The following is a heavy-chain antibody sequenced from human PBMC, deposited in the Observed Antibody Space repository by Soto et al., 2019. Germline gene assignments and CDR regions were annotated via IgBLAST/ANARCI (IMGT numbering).Heavy chain of an antibody. V-gene: IGHV6-1*01. CDR3: AREGRLAASIFHNWFDP. CDR2: TYYRSKWFN. J-gene: IGHJ5*02. CDR1: GDSASNNSAA. D-gene: IGHD3-3*02. Sequence: PSQTLSLTCAISGDSASNNSAAWNWIRQSPSRGLEWLGRTYYRSKWFNNYALSVKGRITINPDTSKNQFSLQLNSVTPEDTAVYYCAREGRLAASIFHNWFDPWGQGTLVTVSS.